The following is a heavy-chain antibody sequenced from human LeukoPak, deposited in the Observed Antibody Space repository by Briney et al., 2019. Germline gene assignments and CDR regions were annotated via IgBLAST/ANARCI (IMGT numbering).Heavy chain of an antibody. Sequence: PSETLSLTCGVYGGSFSGYYWSWIRQPPGKGLEWIGEINHSGSTNYNPSLKSRVTISVDTSKNQFSLQLSSVTATDTAVYYCARGRAVAEYWGQGILVTVSS. CDR1: GGSFSGYY. CDR2: INHSGST. D-gene: IGHD6-19*01. J-gene: IGHJ4*02. V-gene: IGHV4-34*01. CDR3: ARGRAVAEY.